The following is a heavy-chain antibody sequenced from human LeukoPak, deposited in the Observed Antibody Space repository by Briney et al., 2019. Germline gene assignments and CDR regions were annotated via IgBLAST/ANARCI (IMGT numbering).Heavy chain of an antibody. D-gene: IGHD6-19*01. CDR2: INPSGGST. J-gene: IGHJ4*02. CDR3: ARFAVHRRITVPGQFGLDY. V-gene: IGHV1-46*01. Sequence: ASVKVSCTTSGYIFTSYNIYWVRQSPGQGLEWMGIINPSGGSTTYAQKVQCRVTMTRDTSTSTVYMELSSLRSEDTAVYYCARFAVHRRITVPGQFGLDYWGQGTLVSVSS. CDR1: GYIFTSYN.